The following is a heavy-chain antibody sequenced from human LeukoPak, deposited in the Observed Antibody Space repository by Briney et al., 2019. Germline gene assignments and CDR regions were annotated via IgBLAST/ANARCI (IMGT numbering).Heavy chain of an antibody. CDR2: IYYSGTT. J-gene: IGHJ4*02. Sequence: SETLSLTCTDYWSWIRQPPGTGLEWIGYIYYSGTTNYNPSLKSRVTISVDTSKNQFSLKLSSVTAADTAVYYCARGEYIAAAQYGYWGQGTLVTVSS. CDR3: ARGEYIAAAQYGY. CDR1: Y. V-gene: IGHV4-59*01. D-gene: IGHD6-13*01.